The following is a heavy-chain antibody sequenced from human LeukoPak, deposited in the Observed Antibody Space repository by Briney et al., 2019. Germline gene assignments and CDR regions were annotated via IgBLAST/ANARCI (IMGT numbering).Heavy chain of an antibody. J-gene: IGHJ4*02. CDR2: ISNDGSRK. CDR1: GFTFSSYA. Sequence: GGSLRLSCAASGFTFSSYAMHWVRQAPGKGLEWVALISNDGSRKYYAHSVEGRFTISRDNSKNTLYLQMDSLRAEDTAVYYCARDRAWNYFDYWGQGTLVTVSS. V-gene: IGHV3-30*04. CDR3: ARDRAWNYFDY. D-gene: IGHD3-3*01.